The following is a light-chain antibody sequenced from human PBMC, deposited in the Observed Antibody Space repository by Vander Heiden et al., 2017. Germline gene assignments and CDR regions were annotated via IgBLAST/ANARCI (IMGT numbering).Light chain of an antibody. CDR1: KLGDKY. CDR3: QAWDSSTPYV. Sequence: SYELTQPPSVSVSPGQTASITCSGDKLGDKYACWYQQKPGHSPVLVIYQDSKRPSGIPERFSGSNSGNTATLTISGTQAMDEADDYCQAWDSSTPYVFGTGTKVTVL. CDR2: QDS. V-gene: IGLV3-1*01. J-gene: IGLJ1*01.